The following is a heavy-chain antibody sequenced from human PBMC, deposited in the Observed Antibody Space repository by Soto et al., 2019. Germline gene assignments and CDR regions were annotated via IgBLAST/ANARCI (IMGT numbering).Heavy chain of an antibody. CDR2: ISYDGSNK. D-gene: IGHD3-3*01. CDR3: AKGYYNFWSCYSSYYFDY. CDR1: GFTFSSYG. Sequence: QVQLVESGGGVVQPGRSLRLSCAASGFTFSSYGMHWVRQAPGKGLEWVAVISYDGSNKYYADSVKGRFTISRDNSKHTRYLQMNSLRAEDTAVYYCAKGYYNFWSCYSSYYFDYWGQGTLVTVSS. J-gene: IGHJ4*02. V-gene: IGHV3-30*18.